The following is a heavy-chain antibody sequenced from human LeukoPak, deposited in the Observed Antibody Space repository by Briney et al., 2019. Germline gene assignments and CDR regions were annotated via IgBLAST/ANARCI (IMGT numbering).Heavy chain of an antibody. CDR3: AKGSSSPGYFDY. CDR2: IYSGGST. Sequence: GGSLRLSCAASGFTVSSNYMSWVRQAPGKGLEWVSVIYSGGSTYYADSVKGRFTISRDNAKNSLYLQMNSLRAEDMALYYCAKGSSSPGYFDYWGQGTLVTVSS. J-gene: IGHJ4*02. D-gene: IGHD6-13*01. CDR1: GFTVSSNY. V-gene: IGHV3-53*05.